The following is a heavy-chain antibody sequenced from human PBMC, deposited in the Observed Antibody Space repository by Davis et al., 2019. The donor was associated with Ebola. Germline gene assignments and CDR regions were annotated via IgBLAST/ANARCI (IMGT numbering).Heavy chain of an antibody. CDR2: VSYDGSHD. V-gene: IGHV3-30*03. CDR3: AGNYAKSAFDM. J-gene: IGHJ3*02. D-gene: IGHD2-8*01. Sequence: GGSLRLSCAASGFTFSNYDMHWVRQAPGKGLEWVAVVSYDGSHDFYVDSVRGRFTVSRDDSKKILYLQMNSLRVEDTAVYYCAGNYAKSAFDMWGPGTMVSVSS. CDR1: GFTFSNYD.